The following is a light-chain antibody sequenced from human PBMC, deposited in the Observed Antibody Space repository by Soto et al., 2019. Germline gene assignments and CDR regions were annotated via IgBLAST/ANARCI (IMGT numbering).Light chain of an antibody. CDR2: WAS. CDR1: XXXXRSSNNKNH. Sequence: DIGITQSPDSLAVSLGELATINCTXRXXXXRSSNNKNHLAWYQQKKTQSPKXXISWASTRESGVPDRFSGSGYGTEFNLTISSLQAEDAAVYYCQQYYDVPVTFGQGTRLEIK. J-gene: IGKJ5*01. CDR3: QQYYDVPVT. V-gene: IGKV4-1*01.